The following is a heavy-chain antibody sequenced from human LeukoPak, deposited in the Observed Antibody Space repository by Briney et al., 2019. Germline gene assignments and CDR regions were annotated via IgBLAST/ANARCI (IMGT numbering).Heavy chain of an antibody. D-gene: IGHD2-2*01. Sequence: GGSLRLSCAASGFTFSSYAMHWVRQAPGKGLEWVTIISYDGSNKYYADSVKGRFTISRDNSKKTLYLQMNSLRAEDTAVYYCARDGDLLGYCSSTSCFSYFDYWGQGTLVTVSS. CDR1: GFTFSSYA. CDR3: ARDGDLLGYCSSTSCFSYFDY. CDR2: ISYDGSNK. V-gene: IGHV3-30*04. J-gene: IGHJ4*02.